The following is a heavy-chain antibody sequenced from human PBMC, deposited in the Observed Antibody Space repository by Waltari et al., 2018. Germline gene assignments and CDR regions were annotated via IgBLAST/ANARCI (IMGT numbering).Heavy chain of an antibody. V-gene: IGHV4-38-2*02. D-gene: IGHD6-13*01. CDR1: GYSISSGYY. Sequence: QVQLQESGPGLVKPSETPSLPCTVSGYSISSGYYWGWIRLPPGKGLEWIGSIYHSGSTYYNPSLKSRVTISVDTSKNQFSLKLSSVTAADTAVYYCARTSKQQLVLYFDYWGQGTLVTVSS. CDR2: IYHSGST. J-gene: IGHJ4*02. CDR3: ARTSKQQLVLYFDY.